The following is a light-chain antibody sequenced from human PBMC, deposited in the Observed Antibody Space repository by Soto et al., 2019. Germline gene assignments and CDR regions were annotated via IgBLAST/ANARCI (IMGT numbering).Light chain of an antibody. Sequence: QAVVTQSPSASASLGASVKFTCTLSSGHSSYAIAWHQQKPEKGPRYLMKLNSDGSHNKGYGIPDRFSGSSSGAERYLTISSLQSEDEADYYCQTWDTGSVIFGGWTKLTVL. V-gene: IGLV4-69*01. CDR1: SGHSSYA. CDR3: QTWDTGSVI. J-gene: IGLJ2*01. CDR2: LNSDGSH.